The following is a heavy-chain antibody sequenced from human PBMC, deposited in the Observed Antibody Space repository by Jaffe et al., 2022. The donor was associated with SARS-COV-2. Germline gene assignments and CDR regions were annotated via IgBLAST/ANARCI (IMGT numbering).Heavy chain of an antibody. Sequence: QVQLQESGPGLVKPSQTLSLTCTVSGGSISSGGYYWSWIRQHPGKGLEWIGYIYYSGSTYYNPSLKSRVTISVDTSKNQFSLKLSSVTAADTAVYYCARDRVGGIDYDFWSGSVGPYYYYYYGMDVWGQGTTVTVSS. CDR3: ARDRVGGIDYDFWSGSVGPYYYYYYGMDV. J-gene: IGHJ6*02. V-gene: IGHV4-31*03. CDR2: IYYSGST. CDR1: GGSISSGGYY. D-gene: IGHD3-3*01.